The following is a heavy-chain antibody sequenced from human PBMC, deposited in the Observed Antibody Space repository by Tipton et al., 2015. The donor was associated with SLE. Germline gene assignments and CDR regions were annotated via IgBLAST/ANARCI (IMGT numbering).Heavy chain of an antibody. CDR1: GGSFSGYY. J-gene: IGHJ4*02. CDR3: ARDPDFWSGYYPFDY. V-gene: IGHV4-38-2*02. Sequence: TLSLTCAVYGGSFSGYYWGWIRQPPGKGLEWIGSIYHSGSTYYNPSLKSRVTISVDTSKNQFSLKLSSVTAADTAVYYCARDPDFWSGYYPFDYWGQGTLVTVSS. D-gene: IGHD3-3*01. CDR2: IYHSGST.